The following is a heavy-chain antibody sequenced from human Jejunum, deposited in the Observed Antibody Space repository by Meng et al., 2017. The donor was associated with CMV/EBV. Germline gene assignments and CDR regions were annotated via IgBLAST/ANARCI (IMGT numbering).Heavy chain of an antibody. J-gene: IGHJ5*02. Sequence: SDYSITNKNWWPWVRQSPGKGLEWIGEVYHSGTTNYNPSLKSRVTISVDKSKNQFFLQMTSLTAADTAVYYCARKISSGYYLNWFDPWGRGTLVTVSS. CDR1: DYSITNKNW. CDR3: ARKISSGYYLNWFDP. CDR2: VYHSGTT. D-gene: IGHD3-22*01. V-gene: IGHV4-4*02.